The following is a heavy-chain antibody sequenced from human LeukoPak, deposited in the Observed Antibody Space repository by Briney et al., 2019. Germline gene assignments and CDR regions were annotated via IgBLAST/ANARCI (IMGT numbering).Heavy chain of an antibody. CDR3: AKGKTRRKWEPDVFDY. V-gene: IGHV3-23*01. D-gene: IGHD1-26*01. J-gene: IGHJ4*02. Sequence: PGGSLRLSCAASGFTFSSYAMSWVRQAPGKGLEWVSAISGSGGSTYYADSVKGRFTISRDNSKNTLYLQMNSLRAEDTAVYYCAKGKTRRKWEPDVFDYWGQGTLVTVSS. CDR2: ISGSGGST. CDR1: GFTFSSYA.